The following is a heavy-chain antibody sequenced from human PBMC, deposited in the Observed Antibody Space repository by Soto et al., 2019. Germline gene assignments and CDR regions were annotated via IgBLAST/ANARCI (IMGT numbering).Heavy chain of an antibody. V-gene: IGHV3-23*01. Sequence: EVHLLESGGGLVQPGGSLRLSCAASGFTFSSYAMTWVRQTPGKGLEWVSGISGSGGSPYYADSVKGRFTISRDNSKNTVYLQMNSLRVEDTALYYCAKDTVVVPAAYFDYWGQGTLVTVSS. J-gene: IGHJ4*02. D-gene: IGHD2-2*01. CDR2: ISGSGGSP. CDR1: GFTFSSYA. CDR3: AKDTVVVPAAYFDY.